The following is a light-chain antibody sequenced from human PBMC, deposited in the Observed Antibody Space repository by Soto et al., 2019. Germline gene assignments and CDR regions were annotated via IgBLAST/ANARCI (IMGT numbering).Light chain of an antibody. CDR1: QSISSY. CDR3: QQSYSNPLT. J-gene: IGKJ4*01. Sequence: DIQITQSPSSLSASVGDRVTITCRASQSISSYLNWYQQKPGKAPKILIYAASSLQSGVPSRFSGSGSGTDFTLPLSSLQPEDFETYYCQQSYSNPLTFGQGTKVDIK. CDR2: AAS. V-gene: IGKV1-39*01.